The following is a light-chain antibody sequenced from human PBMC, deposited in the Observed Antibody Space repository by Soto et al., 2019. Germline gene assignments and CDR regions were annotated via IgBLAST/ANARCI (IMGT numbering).Light chain of an antibody. Sequence: DIQMTQSPSALSASLGDRVTITCRASHSIGTWLAWYQQRPGKAPKLLIYDASSLGSGVPSRFSGGGSGTEFTLTISSLQPDDFGTYYCRQYKSYTPYTIGQGTKVEIK. CDR1: HSIGTW. J-gene: IGKJ2*01. V-gene: IGKV1-5*01. CDR2: DAS. CDR3: RQYKSYTPYT.